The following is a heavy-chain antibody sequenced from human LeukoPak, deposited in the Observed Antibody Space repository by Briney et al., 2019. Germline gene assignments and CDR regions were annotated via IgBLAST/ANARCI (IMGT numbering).Heavy chain of an antibody. CDR1: GYTLTELS. D-gene: IGHD2-2*01. V-gene: IGHV1-24*01. CDR2: FDPEDGET. Sequence: ASVKVSCKVSGYTLTELSMHWVRQAPGKGLEWMGGFDPEDGETIYAQKFQGRVTMTEDTSTDTAYMELSSLRSEDTAVYYCAKDRCSSTSCYFPTNWFDPWGQGTLVTVSS. J-gene: IGHJ5*02. CDR3: AKDRCSSTSCYFPTNWFDP.